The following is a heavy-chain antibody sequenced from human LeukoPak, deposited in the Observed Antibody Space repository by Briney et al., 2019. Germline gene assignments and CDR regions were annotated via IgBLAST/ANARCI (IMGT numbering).Heavy chain of an antibody. CDR3: VKDMTYGDGKWEFDL. Sequence: GGSLRLSCVGSGFSLTSYATSWVRLTPGKGLQWVAGMYADGSVTQYEDAVKGRFTISRDTSKNTLYLQMNSLRDDVTALYYCVKDMTYGDGKWEFDLWGQGTPVTVSS. CDR2: MYADGSVT. CDR1: GFSLTSYA. J-gene: IGHJ5*02. V-gene: IGHV3-23*03. D-gene: IGHD2-21*02.